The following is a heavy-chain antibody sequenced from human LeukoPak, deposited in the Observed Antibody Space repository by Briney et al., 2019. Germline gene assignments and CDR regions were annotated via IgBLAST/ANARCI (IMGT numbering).Heavy chain of an antibody. J-gene: IGHJ4*02. V-gene: IGHV3-23*01. CDR2: ISGSGGST. Sequence: GGSLRLSCAASGFTFSRNGMTWVRQAPGKGLEWVSAISGSGGSTYYADSVKGRFTISRDNSKNTLYLQMNSLRAEDTAVYYCAKDLHCSGGSCYYFDYWGQGTLVTVSS. CDR1: GFTFSRNG. D-gene: IGHD2-15*01. CDR3: AKDLHCSGGSCYYFDY.